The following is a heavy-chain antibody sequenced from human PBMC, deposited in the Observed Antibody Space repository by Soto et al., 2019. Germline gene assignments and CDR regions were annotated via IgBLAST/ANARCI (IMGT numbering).Heavy chain of an antibody. V-gene: IGHV4-39*01. CDR2: IYHSGNT. D-gene: IGHD1-26*01. CDR3: ANRSNGNGGWELT. Sequence: PSETLSLTCTVSGDSVSSRGYFWAWLRQPPGKRLEWIGSIYHSGNTYYNPSLKSRVTISLDTSRNQVSLRLISVTATDAAVYYCANRSNGNGGWELTWGQGTLVLVS. J-gene: IGHJ5*02. CDR1: GDSVSSRGYF.